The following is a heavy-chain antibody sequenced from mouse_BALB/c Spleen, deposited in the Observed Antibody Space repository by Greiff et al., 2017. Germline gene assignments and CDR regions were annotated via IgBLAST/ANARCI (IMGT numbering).Heavy chain of an antibody. CDR3: ARIRGLKNAMDD. D-gene: IGHD3-3*01. CDR1: GFSLTSYG. J-gene: IGHJ4*01. V-gene: IGHV2-2*02. Sequence: VQLQESGPGLVQPSQSLSITCTVSGFSLTSYGVHWVRQSPGKGLEWLGVIWSGGSTDSNAAFISRLSISKNNSKSQVFFKMNSLQANDTAIYYCARIRGLKNAMDDWGQGTSVTVSS. CDR2: IWSGGST.